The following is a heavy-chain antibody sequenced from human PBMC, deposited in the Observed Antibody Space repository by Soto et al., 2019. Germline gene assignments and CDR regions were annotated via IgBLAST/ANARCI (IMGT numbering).Heavy chain of an antibody. CDR1: GFTFSSYG. V-gene: IGHV3-23*01. CDR2: ISGSGGST. CDR3: AQDSCIVGPQANFYYDR. D-gene: IGHD1-26*01. Sequence: GGSLRLSCAASGFTFSSYGMSWVRQAPGKGLEWVSGISGSGGSTYYSDSVRGRFTISRDNSKNTLYLEMNSLRAEDTAVYYCAQDSCIVGPQANFYYDRWGQGPLVSVSS. J-gene: IGHJ4*02.